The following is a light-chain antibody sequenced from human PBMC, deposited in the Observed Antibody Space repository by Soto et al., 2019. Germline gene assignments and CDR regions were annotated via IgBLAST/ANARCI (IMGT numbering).Light chain of an antibody. CDR1: SSDIGGYNY. V-gene: IGLV2-14*01. CDR3: SSYTSSSTLYV. CDR2: EVR. Sequence: QSVLTQPASVSGSPGQSITISCIGTSSDIGGYNYVSWYQHHPGKAPKVLIYEVRNRPSGVSNRFSGSKSGHTASLTISGLQAEDEADYYCSSYTSSSTLYVFGAGTKVTVL. J-gene: IGLJ1*01.